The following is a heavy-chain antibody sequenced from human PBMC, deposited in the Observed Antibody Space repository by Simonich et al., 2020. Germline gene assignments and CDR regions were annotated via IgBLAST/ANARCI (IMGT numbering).Heavy chain of an antibody. CDR1: GYTFTGYY. V-gene: IGHV1-2*02. Sequence: QVQLVQSGAEVKKPGASVKVSCKASGYTFTGYYMHWVRQAPGQGLEWMGRINPNSGGTNYAKKFQGRVTMTRDTSISTAYMELSRLRSDDTAMYYCASSKLATIDYWGQGTLVTVSS. D-gene: IGHD5-12*01. J-gene: IGHJ4*02. CDR2: INPNSGGT. CDR3: ASSKLATIDY.